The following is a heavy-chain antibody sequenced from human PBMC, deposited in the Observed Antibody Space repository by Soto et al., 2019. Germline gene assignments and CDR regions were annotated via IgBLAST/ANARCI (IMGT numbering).Heavy chain of an antibody. D-gene: IGHD3-10*02. CDR1: GFTFSDYY. CDR3: ASLFGESALDGMDV. Sequence: GGSLRLSCAASGFTFSDYYMSWIRQAPGKGLEWVSYISSSGSTIYYADSVKGRFTISRDNAKKSLYLQMNSLRAEDTVVYYCASLFGESALDGMDVWGQGTTVTVSS. CDR2: ISSSGSTI. J-gene: IGHJ6*02. V-gene: IGHV3-11*01.